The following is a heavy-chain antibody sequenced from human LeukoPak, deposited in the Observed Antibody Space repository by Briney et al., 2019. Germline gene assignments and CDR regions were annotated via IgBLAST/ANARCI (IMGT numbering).Heavy chain of an antibody. D-gene: IGHD1-1*01. Sequence: GGTLRLSRATSGFPFDTYTIHWVRQPRGRALVGVAVKTFDGGITYYMDSVKGGFTISRDNSQNTDYLQMKSLRGEDTAVYYCARGSWNDVRLELEPWGEGTLVTVSS. CDR2: KTFDGGIT. CDR1: GFPFDTYT. CDR3: ARGSWNDVRLELEP. V-gene: IGHV3-30*04. J-gene: IGHJ5*02.